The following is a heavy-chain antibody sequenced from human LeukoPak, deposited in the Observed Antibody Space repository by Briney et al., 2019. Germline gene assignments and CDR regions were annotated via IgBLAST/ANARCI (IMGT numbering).Heavy chain of an antibody. CDR1: GSRLSKYW. Sequence: RGESLKISCQGSGSRLSKYWIGWVRQMPGKGLEWMGIIYPDDSDTIYSPSFQGQVTISADKSITTAYLQWSNLKASDTAIYYCARTGRGYYDSSGPFDYWGQGTLVTVSS. V-gene: IGHV5-51*01. D-gene: IGHD3-22*01. CDR2: IYPDDSDT. CDR3: ARTGRGYYDSSGPFDY. J-gene: IGHJ4*02.